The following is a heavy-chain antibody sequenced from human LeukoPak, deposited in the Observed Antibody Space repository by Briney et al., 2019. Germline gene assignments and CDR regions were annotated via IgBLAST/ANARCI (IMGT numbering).Heavy chain of an antibody. CDR1: GFTFSTYS. J-gene: IGHJ5*02. CDR3: ARDQNSVVVITSRFDP. V-gene: IGHV3-21*04. D-gene: IGHD3-22*01. Sequence: GGSLRLSCAASGFTFSTYSMNWVRQAPGKGLEWVSSISSSSSYKYYADSVKGRFTISRDTSKNTLYLQMNSLRAEDTAVYYCARDQNSVVVITSRFDPWGQGTLVTVSS. CDR2: ISSSSSYK.